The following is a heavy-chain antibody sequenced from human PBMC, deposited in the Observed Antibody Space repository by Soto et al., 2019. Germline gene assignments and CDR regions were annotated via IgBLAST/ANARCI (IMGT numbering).Heavy chain of an antibody. J-gene: IGHJ4*02. D-gene: IGHD7-27*01. V-gene: IGHV4-34*01. Sequence: QVQLQQWGEGLLKPSETLSLTCAVYSGSFSGYYWNWIRQPPGKGLEWIGEINHSGSTNYNPSLKSRVTISVDTSKNQFSLKLSSVTAADTAVYYCARGWGRIFDYWAQGTLVTVSS. CDR1: SGSFSGYY. CDR3: ARGWGRIFDY. CDR2: INHSGST.